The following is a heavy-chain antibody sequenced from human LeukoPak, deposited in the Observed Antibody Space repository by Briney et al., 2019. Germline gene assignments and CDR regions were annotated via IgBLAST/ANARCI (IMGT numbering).Heavy chain of an antibody. CDR2: ITWNSDNI. CDR1: GFTFDDYA. D-gene: IGHD3-10*01. Sequence: PGGSLRLSCAASGFTFDDYAMHWVRQAPGKGLEWVSGITWNSDNIEYADSVKGRFTISRDNAKNSLYLQMNSLRAEDTALYYCAKDKSGSGWGFDYWGQGTLVTVSS. J-gene: IGHJ4*02. CDR3: AKDKSGSGWGFDY. V-gene: IGHV3-9*01.